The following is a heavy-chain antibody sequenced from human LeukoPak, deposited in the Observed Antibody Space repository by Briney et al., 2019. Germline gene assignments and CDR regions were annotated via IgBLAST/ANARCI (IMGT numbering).Heavy chain of an antibody. J-gene: IGHJ3*02. D-gene: IGHD3-16*01. CDR1: GYTFMSHG. V-gene: IGHV1-18*01. CDR3: ARATGTWGHDGFDI. CDR2: ISGYSSNT. Sequence: ASVKVSCKAYGYTFMSHGITWVRQAPGQGLEWMGWISGYSSNTHYAQTLQGRVTVTTDTSTNTAYMELRSLISDDTAVYYCARATGTWGHDGFDIWGQGTMATVS.